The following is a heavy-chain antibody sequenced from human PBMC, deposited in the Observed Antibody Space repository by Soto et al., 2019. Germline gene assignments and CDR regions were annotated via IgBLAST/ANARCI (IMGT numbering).Heavy chain of an antibody. CDR3: AKLAGEYCSSTSCYGDY. Sequence: EVQLLESGGGLVQPGGSLRLSCAASGFTFSSYAMSWVRQAPGKGLEWVSAISGSGGSTYYADSVKGRFTISRDNSKTTLHLQMNSLRAEDTAVYYCAKLAGEYCSSTSCYGDYWGQGTLVTVSS. J-gene: IGHJ4*02. V-gene: IGHV3-23*01. CDR1: GFTFSSYA. CDR2: ISGSGGST. D-gene: IGHD2-2*01.